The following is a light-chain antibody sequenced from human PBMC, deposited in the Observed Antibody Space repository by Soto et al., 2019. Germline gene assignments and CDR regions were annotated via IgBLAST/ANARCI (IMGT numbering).Light chain of an antibody. V-gene: IGKV1-5*01. J-gene: IGKJ2*01. CDR1: QSISGW. CDR3: QQYISYPYT. CDR2: DAS. Sequence: DIQMTQSPSTLSASVGDRVTITCRASQSISGWLAWYQQRPGKAPKVLIYDASKLESGVPSRFSASGSGTEFTLTISSLQPDDLATYYCQQYISYPYTFGQGTK.